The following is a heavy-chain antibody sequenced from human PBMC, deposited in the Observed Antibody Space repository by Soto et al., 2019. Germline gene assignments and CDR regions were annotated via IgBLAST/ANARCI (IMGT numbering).Heavy chain of an antibody. CDR1: GGSVSGDY. V-gene: IGHV4-34*01. CDR3: ARVNSSGGLLIDY. Sequence: FLSSETLSLTCAVYGGSVSGDYWNWIREPPGKGLEWIGEINHTGGTHYNPSLNSRVTISVDTSKNQFSLKLSSVTAADTAVYYCARVNSSGGLLIDYWGQGTLVTVSS. D-gene: IGHD3-22*01. CDR2: INHTGGT. J-gene: IGHJ4*02.